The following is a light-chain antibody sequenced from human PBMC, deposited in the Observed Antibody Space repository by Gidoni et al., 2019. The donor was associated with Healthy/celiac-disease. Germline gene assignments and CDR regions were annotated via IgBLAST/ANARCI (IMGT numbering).Light chain of an antibody. V-gene: IGKV4-1*01. Sequence: DIVMTPSPDSLAVSLGERATINCKSSQSVLYSSNNKNYLAWYQQKPGQTPKLLIYWASTRESGVPDRFSGSGSGTDFTLTISSLQAEDVAVYYCQQYYSTPMYTFGQGTKLEIK. CDR2: WAS. J-gene: IGKJ2*01. CDR3: QQYYSTPMYT. CDR1: QSVLYSSNNKNY.